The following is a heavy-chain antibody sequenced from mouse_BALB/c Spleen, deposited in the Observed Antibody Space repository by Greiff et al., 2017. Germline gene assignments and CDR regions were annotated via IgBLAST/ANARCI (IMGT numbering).Heavy chain of an antibody. CDR2: INSNGGST. D-gene: IGHD2-1*01. CDR1: GFTLSSYG. J-gene: IGHJ4*01. CDR3: ARDRGNYYAMDY. V-gene: IGHV5-6-3*01. Sequence: EVQLVESGGGLVQPGGSLKLSCAASGFTLSSYGMSWVRQTPDKRLELVATINSNGGSTYYPDSVKGRFTISRDNAKNTLYLQMSSLKSEDTAMYYCARDRGNYYAMDYWGQGTSVTVSS.